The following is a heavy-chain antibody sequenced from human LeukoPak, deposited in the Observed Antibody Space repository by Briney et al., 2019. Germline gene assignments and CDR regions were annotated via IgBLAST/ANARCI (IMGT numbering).Heavy chain of an antibody. Sequence: PGGSLKLSCEGSGFIFTNYWIGWVRQVPGKGLEWMGVIYPDDSDTRYSPSFQGQVTISADKSIGTAYLQWSSLKASDAAMYYCAIGGDSSTSCDRCFNCGGQGTVVAVSA. D-gene: IGHD2-2*01. J-gene: IGHJ4*02. CDR1: GFIFTNYW. V-gene: IGHV5-51*01. CDR3: AIGGDSSTSCDRCFNC. CDR2: IYPDDSDT.